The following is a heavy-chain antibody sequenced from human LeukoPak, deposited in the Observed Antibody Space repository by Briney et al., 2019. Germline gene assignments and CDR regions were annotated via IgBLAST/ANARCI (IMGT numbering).Heavy chain of an antibody. CDR3: ASSQWELLDYYGMDV. J-gene: IGHJ6*02. CDR1: GFTFSSYW. Sequence: GRSLRPFYAASGFTFSSYWMSWVRQAPGKGLEWVANIKQEGSEKYYVHSVKGRFTISRDNAKNSLYLQMNSLRAEDTAVYYCASSQWELLDYYGMDVWGQGTTVTVSS. V-gene: IGHV3-7*01. CDR2: IKQEGSEK. D-gene: IGHD1-26*01.